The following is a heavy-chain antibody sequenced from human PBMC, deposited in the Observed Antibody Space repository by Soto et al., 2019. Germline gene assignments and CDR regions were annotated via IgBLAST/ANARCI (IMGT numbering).Heavy chain of an antibody. D-gene: IGHD2-21*01. Sequence: EASVKVSCKVSGYTLTELSMHWVRQAPGKGLEWMGGFDPEDGETIYAQKFQGRVTMTEDTSTDTAYMELSSLRSEDTAVYYCATGFPRGVNFDYWGQGTLVTVSS. CDR3: ATGFPRGVNFDY. J-gene: IGHJ4*02. CDR2: FDPEDGET. V-gene: IGHV1-24*01. CDR1: GYTLTELS.